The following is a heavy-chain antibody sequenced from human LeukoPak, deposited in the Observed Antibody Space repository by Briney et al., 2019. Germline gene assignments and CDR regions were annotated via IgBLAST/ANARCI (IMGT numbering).Heavy chain of an antibody. J-gene: IGHJ3*02. Sequence: SETLSLTCTASGGSISSYYWSWIRQPAGKGLEWIGRIYTSGSTNYNPSLKSRVTMSVDTSKNQFSLKLSSVTAADTAVYYCARWLEGDYGDYPDAFDIWGQGTMVTVSS. D-gene: IGHD4-17*01. CDR2: IYTSGST. V-gene: IGHV4-4*07. CDR1: GGSISSYY. CDR3: ARWLEGDYGDYPDAFDI.